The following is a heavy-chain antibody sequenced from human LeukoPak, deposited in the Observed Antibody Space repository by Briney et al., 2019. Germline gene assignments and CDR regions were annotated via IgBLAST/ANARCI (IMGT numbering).Heavy chain of an antibody. D-gene: IGHD2-2*03. CDR3: AREGTGYCTSTSCFASDAFDI. V-gene: IGHV3-7*01. Sequence: PGGSLRLSCAASGFTFSSYAMSWVRLAPGKGLEWVANIKQDGSEKYYVDSVKGRFTISRDNAKKSVYLEMNNLRADDTAVYYCAREGTGYCTSTSCFASDAFDIWGRGTMVTVSS. CDR2: IKQDGSEK. J-gene: IGHJ3*02. CDR1: GFTFSSYA.